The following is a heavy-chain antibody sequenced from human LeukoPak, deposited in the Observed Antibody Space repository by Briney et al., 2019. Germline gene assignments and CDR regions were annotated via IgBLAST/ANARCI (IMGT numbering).Heavy chain of an antibody. CDR2: VSGSGGST. Sequence: GASLRLSCAASGFSFSSYAMSWVRQAPGKGLEWISGVSGSGGSTYYADSVKGRFTISRDNSKNTLHMQMNSLRAEDTAVYYCAKRGLPAATLSSLDYWGQGTLVTVSS. V-gene: IGHV3-23*01. CDR3: AKRGLPAATLSSLDY. J-gene: IGHJ4*02. D-gene: IGHD2-2*01. CDR1: GFSFSSYA.